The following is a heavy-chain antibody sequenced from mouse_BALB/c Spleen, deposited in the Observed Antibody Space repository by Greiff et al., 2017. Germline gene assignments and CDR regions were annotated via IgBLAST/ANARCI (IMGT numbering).Heavy chain of an antibody. Sequence: LQESGAELMKPGASVKISCKATGYTFSSYWIEWVKQRPGHGLEWIGEILPGSGSTNYNEKFKGKATFTADTSSNTAYMQLSSLTSEDSAVYYCARGGNYGYYAMDYWGQGTSVTVSS. CDR1: GYTFSSYW. V-gene: IGHV1-9*01. CDR3: ARGGNYGYYAMDY. D-gene: IGHD2-1*01. J-gene: IGHJ4*01. CDR2: ILPGSGST.